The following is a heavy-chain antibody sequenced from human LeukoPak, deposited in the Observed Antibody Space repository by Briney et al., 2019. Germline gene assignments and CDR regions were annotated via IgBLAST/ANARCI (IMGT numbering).Heavy chain of an antibody. CDR2: IYSGGRT. J-gene: IGHJ4*02. D-gene: IGHD3-3*01. V-gene: IGHV3-9*01. Sequence: PGRSLRLSCAASGFTFDDYAMHWVRQAPGKGLEWVSGIYSGGRTFYADSVKGRFTISRDNSKNTLYLQMNSVRADDTAVYYCARDSYDFWSGLLPYWGQGILVTVSS. CDR3: ARDSYDFWSGLLPY. CDR1: GFTFDDYA.